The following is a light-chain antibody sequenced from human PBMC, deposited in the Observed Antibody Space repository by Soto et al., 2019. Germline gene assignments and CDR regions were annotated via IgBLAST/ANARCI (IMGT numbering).Light chain of an antibody. CDR1: RSDIGGYNY. CDR2: DVN. CDR3: SSYSSSATNYV. V-gene: IGLV2-14*03. J-gene: IGLJ1*01. Sequence: QSALTQPPSASGSPGQSVTISCTGTRSDIGGYNYVSWYQQHPGKAPKVIIYDVNNRPSGVSSRFSGSKSGNTASLSISGLQAEDEADYYCSSYSSSATNYVFGSGTKVTVL.